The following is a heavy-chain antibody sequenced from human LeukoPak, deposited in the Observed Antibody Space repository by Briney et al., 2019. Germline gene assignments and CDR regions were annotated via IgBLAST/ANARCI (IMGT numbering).Heavy chain of an antibody. CDR2: ISAYNRNT. CDR3: ARSHSGSLSAPFDY. D-gene: IGHD6-25*01. CDR1: GYIFTNHG. J-gene: IGHJ4*02. Sequence: ASATVSCQASGYIFTNHGIIWVRQAPGQGLEWMGWISAYNRNTKYAENFQGRVAMTTDTSTSTVYMELRSLSSDDTAIYYCARSHSGSLSAPFDYWGRGTLVTVSS. V-gene: IGHV1-18*01.